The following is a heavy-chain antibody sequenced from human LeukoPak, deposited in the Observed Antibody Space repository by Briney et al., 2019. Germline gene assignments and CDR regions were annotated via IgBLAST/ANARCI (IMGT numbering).Heavy chain of an antibody. Sequence: PGRSLRLSCAASGFTFSTYAMHWVRQAPGKGLEWVAVISYDGSSKYYADSVKGRFTISRDNAKNSLYVQMNSLRAEDTAVYYCAELGITMIGGVWGKGTTVTISS. J-gene: IGHJ6*04. CDR3: AELGITMIGGV. CDR1: GFTFSTYA. CDR2: ISYDGSSK. V-gene: IGHV3-30*04. D-gene: IGHD3-10*02.